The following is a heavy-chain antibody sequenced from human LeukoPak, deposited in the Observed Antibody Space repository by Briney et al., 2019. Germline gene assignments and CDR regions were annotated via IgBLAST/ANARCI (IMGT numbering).Heavy chain of an antibody. V-gene: IGHV3-7*02. CDR3: AASITMFDY. CDR1: GFAFSRYW. CDR2: IEEDGTVK. D-gene: IGHD3-10*01. Sequence: GGSLRLSCAASGFAFSRYWMSWVRQAPGKGLEWVANIEEDGTVKYYVESVKGRFTISRDNAKNSLYLQMNSLRAEDTAVYYCAASITMFDYWGQGTLVTVSS. J-gene: IGHJ4*02.